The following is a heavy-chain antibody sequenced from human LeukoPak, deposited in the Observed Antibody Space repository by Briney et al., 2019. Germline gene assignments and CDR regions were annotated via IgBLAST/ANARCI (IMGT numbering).Heavy chain of an antibody. CDR3: AKGGYDYVEIGYFDY. CDR2: IIGSTGST. J-gene: IGHJ4*02. D-gene: IGHD5-12*01. CDR1: GFTFSNYA. V-gene: IGHV3-23*01. Sequence: GGSLRLSCAPSGFTFSNYAMSWVRKAPGKGLKWVSLIIGSTGSTFYADSVKGRFTISRDNSKNTLYLQMNSLRAEDTAVYYCAKGGYDYVEIGYFDYWGQGALVTVSS.